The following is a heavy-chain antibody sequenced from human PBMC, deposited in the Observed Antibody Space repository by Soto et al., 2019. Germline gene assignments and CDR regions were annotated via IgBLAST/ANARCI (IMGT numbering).Heavy chain of an antibody. CDR1: GDSVSSNSAA. Sequence: SQTLSLTCAISGDSVSSNSAAWNWIRQSPSRGLEWRGMTYYRSKWYNDYAVSVKSRITIKPDTSKNQFYLPLNSVTPEDTAVYYCARGCAARPLASFDYWGQGTLVTVSS. CDR3: ARGCAARPLASFDY. J-gene: IGHJ4*02. V-gene: IGHV6-1*01. CDR2: TYYRSKWYN. D-gene: IGHD6-6*01.